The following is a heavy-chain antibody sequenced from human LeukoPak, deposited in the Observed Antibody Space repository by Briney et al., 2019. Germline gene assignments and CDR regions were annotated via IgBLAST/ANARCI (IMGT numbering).Heavy chain of an antibody. CDR3: ARDGGKVGATGPFDF. D-gene: IGHD1-26*01. CDR1: GYTFIGYY. Sequence: GASVKVSCKASGYTFIGYYMHWVRQAPGQGLEWMGWINPNSGATNYAQKFQGRVTMTRDTSISTAYMELSGLRSDDTAVYYCARDGGKVGATGPFDFWGQGTLVNVPS. V-gene: IGHV1-2*02. CDR2: INPNSGAT. J-gene: IGHJ4*02.